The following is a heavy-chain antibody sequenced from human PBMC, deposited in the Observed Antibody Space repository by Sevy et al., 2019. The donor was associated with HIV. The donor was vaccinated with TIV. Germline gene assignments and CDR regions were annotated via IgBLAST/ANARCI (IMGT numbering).Heavy chain of an antibody. J-gene: IGHJ6*02. Sequence: GGSLRLSCTASGFTFSSAWMSWVRQAPGKGLEWVGRIKSEVDGGAIDYAAPVKGRFNISREDSKNTVYLQMNSLKTEDTAVYYCITDPAYRGYDEEVINYYFYGMDVWGQGTTVTVSS. V-gene: IGHV3-15*01. CDR3: ITDPAYRGYDEEVINYYFYGMDV. CDR2: IKSEVDGGAI. D-gene: IGHD5-12*01. CDR1: GFTFSSAW.